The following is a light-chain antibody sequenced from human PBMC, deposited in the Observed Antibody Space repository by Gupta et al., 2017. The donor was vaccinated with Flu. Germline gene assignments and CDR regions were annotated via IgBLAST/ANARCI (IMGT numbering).Light chain of an antibody. J-gene: IGKJ2*01. CDR1: QNIRDHY. CDR2: CAS. V-gene: IGKV3-20*01. Sequence: LSCRASQNIRDHYIAWFQQTPGQAPRLLMYCASTRATGLPDRFSGIGSGADFTLPIIRPEPEAFALSFFQPNCDFFFPFGQGAKLAT. CDR3: QPNCDFFFP.